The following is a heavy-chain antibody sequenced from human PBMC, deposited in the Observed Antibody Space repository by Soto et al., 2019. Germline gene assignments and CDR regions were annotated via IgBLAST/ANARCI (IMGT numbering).Heavy chain of an antibody. CDR2: IYWDDDK. CDR3: APRPFDWLFFDY. V-gene: IGHV2-5*02. Sequence: QITLKESGPTLVKPTQTLTLTCTFSGFSLSTSGVGVGWIRQPPGKALEWLALIYWDDDKRYSPSLKSRLTITKDTSKNQVVLTMTNMDPVDTARYYCAPRPFDWLFFDYWGQGTLVTVSS. J-gene: IGHJ4*02. CDR1: GFSLSTSGVG. D-gene: IGHD3-9*01.